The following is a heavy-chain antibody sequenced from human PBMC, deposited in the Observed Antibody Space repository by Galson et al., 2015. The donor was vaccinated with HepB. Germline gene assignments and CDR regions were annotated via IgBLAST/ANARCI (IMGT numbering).Heavy chain of an antibody. CDR2: IIPILGIA. V-gene: IGHV1-69*04. D-gene: IGHD6-19*01. CDR3: ARVAVAGTFGY. CDR1: GGTFSSYA. J-gene: IGHJ4*02. Sequence: SVKVSCKASGGTFSSYAISWVRQAPGQGLEWMGRIIPILGIANYAQKFQGRVTITADKSTSTAYMELSSLRSEDTAVYYCARVAVAGTFGYWGQGTLVTVSS.